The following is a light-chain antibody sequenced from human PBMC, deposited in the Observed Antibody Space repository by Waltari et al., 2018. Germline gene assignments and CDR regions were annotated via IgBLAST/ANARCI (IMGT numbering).Light chain of an antibody. CDR1: TSNIGSNT. Sequence: QSGLTQPPSASGTPGQRVTITCSGNTSNIGSNTANWYQQVPGTAPKLLIFINNQRPSGVPDRFSGSKSGTSASLAISGLQSEDEADYSCAAWDDSLNAWVFGGGTKLTVL. J-gene: IGLJ3*02. CDR3: AAWDDSLNAWV. CDR2: INN. V-gene: IGLV1-44*01.